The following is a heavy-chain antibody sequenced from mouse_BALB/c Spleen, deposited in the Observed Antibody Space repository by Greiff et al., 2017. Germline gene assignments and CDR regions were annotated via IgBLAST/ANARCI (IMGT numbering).Heavy chain of an antibody. J-gene: IGHJ4*01. CDR3: ARLDPLYYAMDY. Sequence: EVQLVESGGGLVQPGGSRKLSCAASGFTFSSFGMHWVRQAPEKGLEWVAYISSGSSTIYYADTVKGRFTISRDNPKNTLFLQMTSLRSEDTAMYYCARLDPLYYAMDYWGQGTSVTVSS. CDR1: GFTFSSFG. CDR2: ISSGSSTI. V-gene: IGHV5-17*02.